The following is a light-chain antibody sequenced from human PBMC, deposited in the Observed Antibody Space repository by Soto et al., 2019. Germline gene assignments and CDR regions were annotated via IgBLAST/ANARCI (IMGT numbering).Light chain of an antibody. CDR2: DNN. V-gene: IGLV1-40*01. Sequence: QAVLTQPPSVSGAPGQRVTISCTGSSSNIGARFDVHWYQQLPGTAPKLLIYDNNDRPSGVPDRFSGSKSGTSASLAITGLQAEDEADYYCQSYDSSLSGSVFGGRTKLTVL. CDR3: QSYDSSLSGSV. J-gene: IGLJ3*02. CDR1: SSNIGARFD.